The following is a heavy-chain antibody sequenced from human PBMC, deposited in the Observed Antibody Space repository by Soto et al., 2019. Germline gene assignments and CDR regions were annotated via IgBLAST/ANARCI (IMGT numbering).Heavy chain of an antibody. CDR2: IYYSGST. J-gene: IGHJ6*03. CDR1: GGSISSYY. Sequence: SETLSLTCTVSGGSISSYYWSWIRQPPGKGLEWIGYIYYSGSTNYNPSLKSRVTISVDTSKNQFSLKLSSVTAADTAVYYCAKTGSPGGRIYMDVWGKGTTVTVSS. D-gene: IGHD2-15*01. CDR3: AKTGSPGGRIYMDV. V-gene: IGHV4-59*08.